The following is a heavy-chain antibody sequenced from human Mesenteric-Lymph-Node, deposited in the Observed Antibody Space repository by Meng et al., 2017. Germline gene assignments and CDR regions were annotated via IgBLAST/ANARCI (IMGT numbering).Heavy chain of an antibody. CDR1: GFTFSSYS. J-gene: IGHJ2*01. D-gene: IGHD2-2*01. CDR3: ARDPGGEAAIGL. CDR2: ISSSSSYI. V-gene: IGHV3-21*01. Sequence: EVQLVESGGGLVKPGGSLGLSCAASGFTFSSYSMNWVRQAPGKGLEWVSSISSSSSYIYYADSVKGRFTISRDNAKNSLYLQMNSLRAEDTALYYCARDPGGEAAIGLWGRGTLVTVSS.